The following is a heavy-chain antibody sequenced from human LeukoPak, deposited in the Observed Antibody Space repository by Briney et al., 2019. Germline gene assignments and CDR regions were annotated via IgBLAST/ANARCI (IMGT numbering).Heavy chain of an antibody. Sequence: GGSLRLSCAASGFTFSSYNMNWVRQAPGKGLEWVSSITSSSSYTFYADSVKGRFTISRDNSKNTLYLQMNSLRAEDTAVYYCASQRGYSYYFDYWGQGTLVTVSS. CDR2: ITSSSSYT. J-gene: IGHJ4*02. V-gene: IGHV3-21*04. CDR3: ASQRGYSYYFDY. D-gene: IGHD5-12*01. CDR1: GFTFSSYN.